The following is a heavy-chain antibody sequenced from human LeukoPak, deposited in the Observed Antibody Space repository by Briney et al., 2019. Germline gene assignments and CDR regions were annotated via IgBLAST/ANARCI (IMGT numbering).Heavy chain of an antibody. J-gene: IGHJ4*02. CDR2: ISYDGSNK. CDR1: GFTFSSYA. V-gene: IGHV3-30-3*01. CDR3: AKDRHDYGDKIFDY. D-gene: IGHD4-23*01. Sequence: GGSLRLSCAASGFTFSSYAMHWVRQAPGKGLEWVAVISYDGSNKYYADSVKGRFTISRDNSKNTLYLQMNSLRAEDTAVYYCAKDRHDYGDKIFDYWGQGTLVTVSS.